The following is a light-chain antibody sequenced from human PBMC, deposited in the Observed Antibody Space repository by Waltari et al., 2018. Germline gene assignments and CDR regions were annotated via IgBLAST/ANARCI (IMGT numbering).Light chain of an antibody. CDR3: QQYYTILRT. J-gene: IGKJ1*01. CDR2: WAS. CDR1: QSVLYSSNNKNF. Sequence: DIVLTQSPDSLAVSLGERATINCKSRQSVLYSSNNKNFLAWYQQKPRQPPRLLIYWASTRESGVPDRFSGSGSGTNFTLTINSLQAEDVAVYYCQQYYTILRTFGQGTKVEIK. V-gene: IGKV4-1*01.